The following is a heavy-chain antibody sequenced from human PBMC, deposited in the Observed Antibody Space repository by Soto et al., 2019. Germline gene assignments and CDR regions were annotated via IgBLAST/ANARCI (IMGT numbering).Heavy chain of an antibody. J-gene: IGHJ4*02. CDR2: IWYDGSNK. Sequence: PGGSLRLSCAASGFTFSSYGMHWVRQAPGKGLEWVAVIWYDGSNKYYADSVKGRFTISRDNSKNTLYLQMNSLRAEDTAVYYCARDLRRRTLDYWGQGTLVTVSS. V-gene: IGHV3-33*01. CDR1: GFTFSSYG. CDR3: ARDLRRRTLDY. D-gene: IGHD6-25*01.